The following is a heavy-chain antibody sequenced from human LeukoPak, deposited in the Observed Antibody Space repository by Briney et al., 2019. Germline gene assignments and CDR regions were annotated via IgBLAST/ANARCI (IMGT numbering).Heavy chain of an antibody. V-gene: IGHV3-30*03. CDR3: ARAQGEVKGWFDP. CDR1: GFTFSSYG. Sequence: GGSLRLSCAASGFTFSSYGMHWVRQAPGKGLEWVAVISYDGSNKYYADSVKGRFTISRDNSKNTLYLQMSSLRSEDTVVYYCARAQGEVKGWFDPWGQGTLVTVSS. CDR2: ISYDGSNK. J-gene: IGHJ5*02.